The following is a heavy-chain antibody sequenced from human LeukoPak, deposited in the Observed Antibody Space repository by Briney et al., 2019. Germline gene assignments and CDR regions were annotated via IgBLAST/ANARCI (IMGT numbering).Heavy chain of an antibody. CDR2: ISYDGSNK. D-gene: IGHD3-16*01. V-gene: IGHV3-30*18. J-gene: IGHJ4*02. Sequence: PGRSLRLSCAASGFTFSSYGMHWVRQAPGKGLEWVAVISYDGSNKYYADSVKGRFTISRDNSKNTLYLQMNSLRAEDTAVYYCAKAGSVGAMLSYFDYWGQGTLVTVSS. CDR1: GFTFSSYG. CDR3: AKAGSVGAMLSYFDY.